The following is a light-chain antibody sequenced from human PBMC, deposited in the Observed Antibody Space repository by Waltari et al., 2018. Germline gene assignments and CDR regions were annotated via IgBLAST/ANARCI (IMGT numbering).Light chain of an antibody. CDR3: QQYNSYSLLS. CDR1: QSISNW. CDR2: RAS. V-gene: IGKV1-5*03. Sequence: DIQMTQSTSTLSASVGDRFSISCRASQSISNWLAWYQQKPGKAPKLLIYRASTLASGVPSRFSGSGSGTTFTLTISSLQPDDFATYYCQQYNSYSLLSFGGGTKVEIK. J-gene: IGKJ4*01.